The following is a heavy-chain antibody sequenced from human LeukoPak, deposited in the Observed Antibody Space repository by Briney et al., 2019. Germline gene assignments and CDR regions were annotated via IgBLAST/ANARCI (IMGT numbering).Heavy chain of an antibody. D-gene: IGHD3-22*01. J-gene: IGHJ6*04. CDR3: ASERPVNYYDSSGPLALDV. V-gene: IGHV3-23*01. CDR1: DFTFSHYA. CDR2: IVGSGDNT. Sequence: GGSLRLSCAASDFTFSHYAMSWVRQAPGKGLEWVSTIVGSGDNTYYADSVKGRFTISRDNSKNTLYLQMNNLRAEDTAVYYCASERPVNYYDSSGPLALDVWGKGTTVTVSS.